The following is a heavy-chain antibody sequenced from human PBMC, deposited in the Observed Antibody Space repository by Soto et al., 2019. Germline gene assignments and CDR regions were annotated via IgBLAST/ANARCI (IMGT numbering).Heavy chain of an antibody. Sequence: SVKVSCKASGYTFNSYGISWVRQAPGQGLEWMGWISAYNGNTNYVQKFQGRVTMTTEKSTSTAYMELRSLRSDDTAVYYCARDSEGGGYYYYYYGMDVWGQGTTVTASS. V-gene: IGHV1-18*04. CDR2: ISAYNGNT. CDR3: ARDSEGGGYYYYYYGMDV. J-gene: IGHJ6*02. CDR1: GYTFNSYG. D-gene: IGHD2-15*01.